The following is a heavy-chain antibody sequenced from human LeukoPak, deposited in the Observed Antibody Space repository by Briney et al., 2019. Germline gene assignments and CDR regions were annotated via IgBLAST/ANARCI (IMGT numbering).Heavy chain of an antibody. CDR3: ARRGAIVVVPAAHDAFDI. Sequence: SETLSLTCTVSGGSISSGDYYWSWLRQPPGKGLEWIGSIYYSGSTYYNPSLKSRVTISVDTSKNQFSLKLSSVTAADTAVYYCARRGAIVVVPAAHDAFDIWGQGTMVTVSS. D-gene: IGHD2-2*01. CDR2: IYYSGST. J-gene: IGHJ3*02. V-gene: IGHV4-39*01. CDR1: GGSISSGDYY.